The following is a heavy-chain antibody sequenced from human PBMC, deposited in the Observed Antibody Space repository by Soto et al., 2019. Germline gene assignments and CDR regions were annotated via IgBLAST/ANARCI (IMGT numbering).Heavy chain of an antibody. CDR2: MSHSGGT. D-gene: IGHD1-1*01. V-gene: IGHV4-34*01. CDR1: GGFVSSGSYY. CDR3: ARVERGTATTVVDAFDI. Sequence: QVQLQQWGAGLLKPSETLSLTCAVYGGFVSSGSYYWSWIRQPPGKGLEWIGEMSHSGGTHFNPSLTSRGTISVDTSKNQLSLKMSSVTAADPALYYCARVERGTATTVVDAFDIWGPGTMVTVSS. J-gene: IGHJ3*02.